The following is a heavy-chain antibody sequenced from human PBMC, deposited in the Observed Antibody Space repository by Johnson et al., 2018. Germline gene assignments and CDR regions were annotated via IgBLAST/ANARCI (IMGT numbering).Heavy chain of an antibody. CDR2: ISNSDYK. CDR3: ARDVGYYDSSGSPVGGY. D-gene: IGHD3-22*01. V-gene: IGHV3-21*01. CDR1: GFSFSSYS. Sequence: VQLVQSGGGLVKPGGSLRLSCVASGFSFSSYSMNWVREAPGKGLEWVSYISNSDYKDHADSVKGRLIISRDNAKNSLYLQMNSLRAEDTAVYYCARDVGYYDSSGSPVGGYWGQGTMVTVSS. J-gene: IGHJ4*02.